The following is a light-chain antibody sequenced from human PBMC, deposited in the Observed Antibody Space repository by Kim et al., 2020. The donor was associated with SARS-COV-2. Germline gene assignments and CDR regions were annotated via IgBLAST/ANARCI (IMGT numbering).Light chain of an antibody. V-gene: IGKV1-33*01. CDR2: DAT. J-gene: IGKJ1*01. CDR3: HQYDKFPQT. CDR1: QDMNDY. Sequence: ASIGDRVTITCQASQDMNDYLDWYQHKPGQVPKLLIYDATRLEIGVPSRFSGSGSGTDFSLTISSLQPEDIATYYCHQYDKFPQTFGQGTKVDIK.